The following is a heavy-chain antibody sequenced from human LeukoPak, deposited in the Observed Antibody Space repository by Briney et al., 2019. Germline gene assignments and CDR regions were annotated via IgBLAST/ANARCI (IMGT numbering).Heavy chain of an antibody. D-gene: IGHD3-10*01. CDR2: ISYGGSNK. Sequence: GRSLRLTCAASGFTFSSYAMHWVRQAPGKGLEWVAVISYGGSNKYYADSVKGRFTISRDNSKNTLYLQMNSLRAEDTAVYYCARDKADVLLWFGELLGFDYWGQGTLVTVSS. CDR3: ARDKADVLLWFGELLGFDY. V-gene: IGHV3-30*04. CDR1: GFTFSSYA. J-gene: IGHJ4*02.